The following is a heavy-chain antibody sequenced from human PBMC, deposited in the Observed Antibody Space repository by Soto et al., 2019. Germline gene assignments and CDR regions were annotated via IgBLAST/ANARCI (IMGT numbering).Heavy chain of an antibody. Sequence: QVQLQESGPGLVKPSETLSLSCTVSGGSISSYYWSWFRQSPGKRMEWIGYVQHSWGSSYNPSLESGVATPLDTSKSQFSLKVASVTPPDTAGYYCPRQGVGPLQGLVDVWGQGTTVPVS. D-gene: IGHD3-10*01. CDR1: GGSISSYY. J-gene: IGHJ6*02. CDR2: VQHSWGS. CDR3: PRQGVGPLQGLVDV. V-gene: IGHV4-59*08.